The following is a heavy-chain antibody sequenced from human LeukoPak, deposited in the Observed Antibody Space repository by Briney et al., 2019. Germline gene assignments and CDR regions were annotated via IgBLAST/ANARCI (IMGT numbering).Heavy chain of an antibody. D-gene: IGHD3-10*01. J-gene: IGHJ6*02. CDR3: ARERVEGTGAGSYYHFGMDV. Sequence: HPSETLSLICTVSGGSISNQYWSWIRQPPGKGLEWLGYMSYSGRSDYNPSLNSRGTISVDTSKNQFSLKLTSVTAADTAVYYCARERVEGTGAGSYYHFGMDVWGQGTTVTVSS. V-gene: IGHV4-59*11. CDR2: MSYSGRS. CDR1: GGSISNQY.